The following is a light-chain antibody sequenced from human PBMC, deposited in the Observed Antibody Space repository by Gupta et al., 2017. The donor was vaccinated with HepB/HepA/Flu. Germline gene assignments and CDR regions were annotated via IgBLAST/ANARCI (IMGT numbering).Light chain of an antibody. CDR3: SPYTSSNTVV. CDR1: SSDVGGYNY. J-gene: IGLJ2*01. V-gene: IGLV2-14*03. CDR2: DVS. Sequence: QSALTQPASVSGSPGQSITISCTGNSSDVGGYNYVSWYQQHPGKDPKLLIYDVSNRPSGVSILCSDSTNGNTTSIPISGLQAEDEADYYYSPYTSSNTVVFGGGTTLTVL.